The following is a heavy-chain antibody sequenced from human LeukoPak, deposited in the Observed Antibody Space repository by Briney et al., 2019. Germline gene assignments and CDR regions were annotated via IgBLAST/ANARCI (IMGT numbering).Heavy chain of an antibody. V-gene: IGHV4-39*01. Sequence: SETLSLTCTVSGGSISSSSYYWGWIRQPPGKGLEWIGSIYYSGSTYYNPSLKSRVTISVDTSKNQFSLKLSPVTAADTAVYYCARQGTMVRGVIDYWGQGTLVTVSS. CDR1: GGSISSSSYY. CDR3: ARQGTMVRGVIDY. J-gene: IGHJ4*02. CDR2: IYYSGST. D-gene: IGHD3-10*01.